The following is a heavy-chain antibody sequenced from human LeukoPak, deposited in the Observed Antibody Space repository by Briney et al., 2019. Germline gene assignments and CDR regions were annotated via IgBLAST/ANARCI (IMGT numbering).Heavy chain of an antibody. J-gene: IGHJ3*02. CDR3: AKDRAYRDAFDI. CDR2: IYSGDST. Sequence: SGGSLRLSCAASGFTVSTNYMSWVRQAPGKGLEWVSVIYSGDSTYYADSVKGRFTISRDNSKNTLYLQMNSLRAEDTAVYYCAKDRAYRDAFDIWGQGTMVTVSS. CDR1: GFTVSTNY. V-gene: IGHV3-53*01. D-gene: IGHD1-14*01.